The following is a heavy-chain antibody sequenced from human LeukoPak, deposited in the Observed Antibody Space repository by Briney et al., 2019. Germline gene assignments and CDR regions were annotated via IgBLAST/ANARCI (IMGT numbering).Heavy chain of an antibody. D-gene: IGHD3-10*01. V-gene: IGHV3-33*03. J-gene: IGHJ6*03. CDR3: AKTGSGTLYYYMDV. CDR1: GFTFSSYG. CDR2: IWYDGSNK. Sequence: PGGSLRLSCAASGFTFSSYGMHWVRQAPGKGLEWVAVIWYDGSNKYYADSVKGRFTIFRDNSKNSLYLQMNSLRTEDTALYYCAKTGSGTLYYYMDVWGKGTTVTVSS.